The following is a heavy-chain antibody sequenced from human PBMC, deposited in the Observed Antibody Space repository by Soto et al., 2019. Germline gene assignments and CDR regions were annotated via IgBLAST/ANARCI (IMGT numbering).Heavy chain of an antibody. J-gene: IGHJ5*02. V-gene: IGHV4-31*03. CDR2: IYYSGST. Sequence: PSETLSLTCTVSGGSISSGGYYWSWIRQHPGKGLEWIGYIYYSGSTYYNPSLKSRVTISVDTSKNQFSLKLSSVTAADTAVYYCARTMGAAVDWFDPWGQGTLVTVSS. CDR1: GGSISSGGYY. CDR3: ARTMGAAVDWFDP. D-gene: IGHD6-13*01.